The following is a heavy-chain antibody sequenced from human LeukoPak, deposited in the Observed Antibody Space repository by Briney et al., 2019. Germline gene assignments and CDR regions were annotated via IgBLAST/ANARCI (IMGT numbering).Heavy chain of an antibody. CDR2: INHSGST. CDR3: ARDTYCSSTSCPTYYYYYMDV. D-gene: IGHD2-2*01. J-gene: IGHJ6*03. Sequence: SETLSLTCAVYGGSFSGYYWSWIRQPPGKGLEWIGEINHSGSTNYNPSLKSRVTISVDTSKNQFSLKLSSVTAADTAVYYCARDTYCSSTSCPTYYYYYMDVWGKGTTVTVSS. V-gene: IGHV4-34*01. CDR1: GGSFSGYY.